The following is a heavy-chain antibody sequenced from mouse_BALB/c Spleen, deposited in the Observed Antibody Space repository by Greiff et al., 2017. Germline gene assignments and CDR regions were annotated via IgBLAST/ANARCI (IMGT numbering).Heavy chain of an antibody. CDR1: GFNIKDTY. V-gene: IGHV14-3*02. Sequence: DVKLVESGAELVKPGASVKLSCTASGFNIKDTYMHWVKQRPEQGLEWIGRIDPANGNTKYDPKFQGKATITADTSSNTAYLQLSSLTSEDTAVYYCARGSRGDYWGQGTTLTVSS. CDR3: ARGSRGDY. D-gene: IGHD1-1*01. CDR2: IDPANGNT. J-gene: IGHJ2*01.